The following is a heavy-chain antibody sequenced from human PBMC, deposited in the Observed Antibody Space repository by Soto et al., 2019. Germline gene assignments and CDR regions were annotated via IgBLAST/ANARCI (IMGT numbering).Heavy chain of an antibody. CDR3: ARDGYCSGGSCYSVPVFDY. CDR1: GFTFSSYS. D-gene: IGHD2-15*01. Sequence: GVSLRLSRAASGFTFSSYSMNWVRQAPGKGLEWVSYISSSSSTIYYADSVKGRFTISRDNAKNSLYLQMNSLRAEDTAVYYCARDGYCSGGSCYSVPVFDYWGQGTLVTVSS. J-gene: IGHJ4*02. CDR2: ISSSSSTI. V-gene: IGHV3-48*01.